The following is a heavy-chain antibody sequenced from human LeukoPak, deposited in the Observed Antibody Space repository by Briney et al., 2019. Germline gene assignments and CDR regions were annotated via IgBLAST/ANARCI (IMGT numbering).Heavy chain of an antibody. CDR3: ARVPNYYYGMDV. J-gene: IGHJ6*02. CDR1: GYTFTGYD. CDR2: MNPNSGNT. V-gene: IGHV1-8*01. Sequence: ASVKVSCKASGYTFTGYDINWVRQATGQGLEWMGWMNPNSGNTGYAQKFQGRVTMTRNTSISTAYMELSSLRSEDTAVYYCARVPNYYYGMDVWGQGTTVTVSS.